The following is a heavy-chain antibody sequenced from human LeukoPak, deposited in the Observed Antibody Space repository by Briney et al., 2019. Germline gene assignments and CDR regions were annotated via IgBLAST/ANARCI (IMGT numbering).Heavy chain of an antibody. CDR2: ISGSADST. D-gene: IGHD1-14*01. V-gene: IGHV3-23*01. J-gene: IGHJ6*03. Sequence: GGSLRLSCAASGFTFSSYEMNWVRQAPGKGLEWVSAISGSADSTYYADSVKGRFTISRDNSKNTLYLQVNSLRAEDTAVYYCAKPLPRYYYYYMDVWGKGTTVTVSS. CDR3: AKPLPRYYYYYMDV. CDR1: GFTFSSYE.